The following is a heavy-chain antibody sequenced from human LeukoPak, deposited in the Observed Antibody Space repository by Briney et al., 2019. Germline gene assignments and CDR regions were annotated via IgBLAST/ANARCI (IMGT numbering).Heavy chain of an antibody. CDR3: ARSPITYHDSSGYVFDP. Sequence: SETLSLTCTVSGGSISSSSYYWGWIRQPPGKGLEWIGSIYYSGSTYYNPSLKSRVTISVDTSKNQFSLKLSSVTAADTAVYYCARSPITYHDSSGYVFDPWGQGTLVTVSS. J-gene: IGHJ5*02. D-gene: IGHD3-22*01. CDR1: GGSISSSSYY. V-gene: IGHV4-39*07. CDR2: IYYSGST.